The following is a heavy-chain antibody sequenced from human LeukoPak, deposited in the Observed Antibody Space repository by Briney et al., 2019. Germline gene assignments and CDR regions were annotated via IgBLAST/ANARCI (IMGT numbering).Heavy chain of an antibody. Sequence: GGSLRLSCAASGFTSSTYAMSWVRQAPGKGLEWVSAITASGANTYYADSVKGRFTISRDNSKNTLYLQMNSLRAEDTAAYYCARRYCSGGSCYYGYWGQGTLVTVSS. CDR1: GFTSSTYA. CDR3: ARRYCSGGSCYYGY. CDR2: ITASGANT. J-gene: IGHJ4*02. D-gene: IGHD2-15*01. V-gene: IGHV3-23*01.